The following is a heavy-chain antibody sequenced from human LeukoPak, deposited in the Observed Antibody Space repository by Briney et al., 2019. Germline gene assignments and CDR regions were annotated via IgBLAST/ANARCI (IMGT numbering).Heavy chain of an antibody. Sequence: GGSLRLSCAASGFTFSTSAMSWVRQAPGKGLEWVSSISDSGAGTYYADSVKGRFTISRDNSKNTLYLQMNSLRAEDTAVYYCAKDPGYCSSTSCRNYDPWGQGTLVTVSS. J-gene: IGHJ5*02. V-gene: IGHV3-23*01. CDR3: AKDPGYCSSTSCRNYDP. CDR2: ISDSGAGT. CDR1: GFTFSTSA. D-gene: IGHD2-2*01.